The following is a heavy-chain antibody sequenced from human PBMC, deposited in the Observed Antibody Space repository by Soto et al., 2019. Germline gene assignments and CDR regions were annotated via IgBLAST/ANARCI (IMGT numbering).Heavy chain of an antibody. CDR1: GFTFSSYA. CDR2: ISASGGSP. Sequence: EVQLLDSGGGLVQPGGSLRLSCAATGFTFSSYAMTWVRQAPGKGLEWVSAISASGGSPYYADSVKSRFTISRDNSQSTLYLQMNSLRAEDTAVYYCAKPIMRGSRYWYFDLWGRGTLVTVSS. V-gene: IGHV3-23*01. CDR3: AKPIMRGSRYWYFDL. D-gene: IGHD5-18*01. J-gene: IGHJ2*01.